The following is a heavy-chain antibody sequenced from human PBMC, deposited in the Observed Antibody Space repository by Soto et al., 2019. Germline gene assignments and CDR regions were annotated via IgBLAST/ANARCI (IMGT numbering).Heavy chain of an antibody. CDR1: GGSISSYY. V-gene: IGHV4-59*01. CDR3: ARDPSGSSWDSDAFDI. D-gene: IGHD6-13*01. CDR2: IYYSGST. Sequence: SETLSLTCTVSGGSISSYYWSWIRQPPGKGLEWIGYIYYSGSTNYNPSLKSRVTISVDTSKNQFSLRLTSVTAADTAVYYCARDPSGSSWDSDAFDIWGQGTMVTVSS. J-gene: IGHJ3*02.